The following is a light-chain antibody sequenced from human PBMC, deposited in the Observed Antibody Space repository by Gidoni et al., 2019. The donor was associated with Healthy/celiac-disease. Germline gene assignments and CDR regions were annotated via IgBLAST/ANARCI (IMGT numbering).Light chain of an antibody. CDR2: VAS. V-gene: IGKV3-20*01. J-gene: IGKJ1*01. Sequence: EIVLTQSPGTLSLSPGEIATLSCRARQRVRSRYLAWYQQKPGQAPRLLIYVASSRSTGIPYRFSGSGSGTDFTLTISRLEPEDFAVYYCQQYGSSPGCTFGQGTKVEIK. CDR1: QRVRSRY. CDR3: QQYGSSPGCT.